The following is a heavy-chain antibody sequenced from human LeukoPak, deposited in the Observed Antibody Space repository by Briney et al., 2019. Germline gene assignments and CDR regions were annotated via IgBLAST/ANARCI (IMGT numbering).Heavy chain of an antibody. Sequence: SETLSLTCTVSGGSISNYYWSWIRQPPGRGLEWIGYIFYSGSTNYNPSLKSRVTISLDASKNQFSLKLGSVTAADTAVYYCATQARIVGATGYFDYWGQGTLVTVSS. CDR1: GGSISNYY. CDR3: ATQARIVGATGYFDY. D-gene: IGHD1-26*01. J-gene: IGHJ4*02. CDR2: IFYSGST. V-gene: IGHV4-59*08.